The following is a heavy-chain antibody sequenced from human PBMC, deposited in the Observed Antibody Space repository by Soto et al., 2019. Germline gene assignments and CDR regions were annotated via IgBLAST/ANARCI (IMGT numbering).Heavy chain of an antibody. CDR2: ISAYNGNT. CDR1: GYTVTSYG. D-gene: IGHD2-2*01. J-gene: IGHJ4*02. CDR3: ARDGPPMDY. Sequence: QVQLVQSGAEGKKPGASVKVSCKASGYTVTSYGISWVRQAPGQGLEWMGWISAYNGNTKYAQKIQGRATMTTDTTTSTAYMELRSLASDETAVYYGARDGPPMDYWGQGTLVTVSS. V-gene: IGHV1-18*01.